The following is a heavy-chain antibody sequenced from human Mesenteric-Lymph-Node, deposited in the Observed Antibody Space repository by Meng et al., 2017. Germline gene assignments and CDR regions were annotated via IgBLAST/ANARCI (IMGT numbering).Heavy chain of an antibody. Sequence: SGPTLVKPTETLTLTCTVSGFSLSNARMGVSWIRQPPGKALEWLAHIFSNDEKSYSTSLKSRLTISKDTSKSQVVLTMTNMDPVDTATYYCARIQYGDVKVFSVGGWFDPWGQGTLVTVSS. J-gene: IGHJ5*02. CDR1: GFSLSNARMG. CDR3: ARIQYGDVKVFSVGGWFDP. CDR2: IFSNDEK. D-gene: IGHD4-17*01. V-gene: IGHV2-26*01.